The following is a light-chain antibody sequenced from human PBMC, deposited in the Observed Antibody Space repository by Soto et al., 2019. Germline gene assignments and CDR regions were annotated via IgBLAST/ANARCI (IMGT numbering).Light chain of an antibody. CDR3: AAWGDNLTGWV. CDR1: SSNIGNNA. J-gene: IGLJ3*02. Sequence: QSVLTQPPSASRTPGQRVTISCSGSSSNIGNNAVNWYQQFPGTAPKLLIYDNIQRPSGVPDRFSGSKSGTSASLSISGLQSEDEADYYCAAWGDNLTGWVFGGGTKLTVL. CDR2: DNI. V-gene: IGLV1-44*01.